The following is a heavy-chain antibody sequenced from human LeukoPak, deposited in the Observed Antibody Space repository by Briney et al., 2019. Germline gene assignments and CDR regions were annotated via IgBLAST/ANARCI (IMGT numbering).Heavy chain of an antibody. D-gene: IGHD5-12*01. CDR1: GFTFRSYS. CDR2: ISSSSSYI. Sequence: GGSLRLSCAASGFTFRSYSMKWVRQAPGKGLECVSSISSSSSYIHYADSVKGRFTISRDNAKNSLYLQMNSLRAEDTAVYYCARDGTWWLHTWNYYYYYYMDVWGKGTTVTVSS. J-gene: IGHJ6*03. V-gene: IGHV3-21*01. CDR3: ARDGTWWLHTWNYYYYYYMDV.